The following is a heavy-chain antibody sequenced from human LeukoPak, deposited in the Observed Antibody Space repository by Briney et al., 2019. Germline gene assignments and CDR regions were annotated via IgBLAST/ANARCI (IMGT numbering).Heavy chain of an antibody. CDR3: ARARLTTYYYYGMDV. Sequence: ETLSLTCTVSGGSISSKIYYWGWVRQAPGKGLEWVANIKQDGSEEYSLASMKGPCTISRDNAKNSLYLQMNSLRAEDTAVYYCARARLTTYYYYGMDVWGQGTMVTVSS. J-gene: IGHJ6*02. CDR1: GGSISSKIYY. D-gene: IGHD1-1*01. V-gene: IGHV3-7*05. CDR2: IKQDGSEE.